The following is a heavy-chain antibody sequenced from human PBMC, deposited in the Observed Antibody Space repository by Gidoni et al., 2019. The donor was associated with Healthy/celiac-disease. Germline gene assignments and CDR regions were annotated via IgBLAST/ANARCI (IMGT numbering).Heavy chain of an antibody. J-gene: IGHJ3*02. D-gene: IGHD3-16*01. Sequence: MQLVQSGAEVKKTGSSVKVSCKASGYTFTYRYLHWVRQAPGQALEWMGWITPFNGNTNYAQTFQDRVTITRDRSMSTAYMELSSLRSEDTAMYYCARELMAVNDYVGNSGTGAFDIWGQGTMVTVSS. CDR1: GYTFTYRY. V-gene: IGHV1-45*02. CDR3: ARELMAVNDYVGNSGTGAFDI. CDR2: ITPFNGNT.